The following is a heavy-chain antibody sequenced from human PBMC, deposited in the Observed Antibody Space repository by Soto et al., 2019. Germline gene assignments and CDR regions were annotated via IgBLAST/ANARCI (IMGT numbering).Heavy chain of an antibody. CDR2: IFYTGST. CDR1: GVSITRGDSF. D-gene: IGHD1-1*01. CDR3: ARLTSRISAASHGRSNFVDH. Sequence: AXETLSLTCGVSGVSITRGDSFWAWVRQPPGKGLEWIGDIFYTGSTYYSAALKARLTISIDTSSEQFSLKLSSVTAADTAFYYCARLTSRISAASHGRSNFVDHWGPGILVTVSS. J-gene: IGHJ4*02. V-gene: IGHV4-39*01.